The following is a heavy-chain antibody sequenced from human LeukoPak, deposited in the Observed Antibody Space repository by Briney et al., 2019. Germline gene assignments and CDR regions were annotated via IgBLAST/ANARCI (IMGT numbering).Heavy chain of an antibody. D-gene: IGHD1-1*01. CDR1: GYTLTELS. V-gene: IGHV1-24*01. Sequence: ASVTVSFKVSGYTLTELSMHWVRQAPGKGLEWMGGFDPEDGETIYAQKFQGRVTMTEDTSTDTAYVELSSLRSEDTAVYYCATQLYYYYYYGMDVWGQGTTVTVSS. CDR2: FDPEDGET. J-gene: IGHJ6*02. CDR3: ATQLYYYYYYGMDV.